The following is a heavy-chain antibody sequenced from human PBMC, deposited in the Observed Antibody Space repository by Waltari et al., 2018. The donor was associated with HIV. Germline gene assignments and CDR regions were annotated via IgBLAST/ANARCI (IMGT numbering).Heavy chain of an antibody. Sequence: QVQLIQSGAEVKRPGSSVKVSCKASGGTFSSYSLSWVRQAPGQGLKWMGGVIPVFVILNYALECKDRLTIVADAAKGTAYMELTNLRSEDTALYYCSTSRQNNSYASDYGAYNLASWGQGTLITVSS. V-gene: IGHV1-69*12. D-gene: IGHD4-17*01. CDR2: VIPVFVIL. CDR3: STSRQNNSYASDYGAYNLAS. CDR1: GGTFSSYS. J-gene: IGHJ4*02.